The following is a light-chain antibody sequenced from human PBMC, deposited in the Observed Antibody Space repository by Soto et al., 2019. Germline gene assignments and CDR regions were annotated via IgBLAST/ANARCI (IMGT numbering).Light chain of an antibody. J-gene: IGKJ4*01. CDR1: QSVSNF. V-gene: IGKV3-11*01. Sequence: EIVLTQSPATLSLSPGERATLSCRASQSVSNFFVWYQQKRGQAPRLLIYDASKRATGIPARFSGSGSGTDFTITISSLEPEDFAVYYCQQRLNWPLTFGGGITVEIK. CDR3: QQRLNWPLT. CDR2: DAS.